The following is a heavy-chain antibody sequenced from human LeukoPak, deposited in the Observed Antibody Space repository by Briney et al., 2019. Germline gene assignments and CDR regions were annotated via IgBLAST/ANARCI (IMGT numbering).Heavy chain of an antibody. V-gene: IGHV4-39*07. CDR1: GGLISISTYY. CDR2: IYYSGTT. J-gene: IGHJ4*02. D-gene: IGHD1-26*01. Sequence: PSETLSLTCTVSGGLISISTYYWGWIRQPPGKGLEWIGSIYYSGTTHYNPSLKSRVTIAVDTSKNQFSLKLISVTAADTAVYYCARDSGGIVGATLGYWGQGTLVTVSS. CDR3: ARDSGGIVGATLGY.